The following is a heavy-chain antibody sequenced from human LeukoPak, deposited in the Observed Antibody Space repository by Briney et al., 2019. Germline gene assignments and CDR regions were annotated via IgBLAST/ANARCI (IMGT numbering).Heavy chain of an antibody. Sequence: GASVEVSCKASGYTFTSYGISWVRQAPGQGLEWMGWISAYNGNTNYAQNLQGRVTMTTDTSTSTAYMELRSLRSDDTAVYYCARIYGDYEPKDYYYYYYMDVWGKGTTVTVSS. V-gene: IGHV1-18*01. CDR2: ISAYNGNT. CDR1: GYTFTSYG. CDR3: ARIYGDYEPKDYYYYYYMDV. D-gene: IGHD4-17*01. J-gene: IGHJ6*03.